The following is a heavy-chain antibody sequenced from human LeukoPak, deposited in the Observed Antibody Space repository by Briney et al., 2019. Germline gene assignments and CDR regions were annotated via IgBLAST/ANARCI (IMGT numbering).Heavy chain of an antibody. CDR1: GYSFTSYW. J-gene: IGHJ3*02. Sequence: GESLKISCKGSGYSFTSYWIGWVRQMPGKGLEWMGIIYPGDSDTRYSPSFQGQVTISADKSISTAYLQWSSLKASDTAMYYCARSLLELLDAFDIWGQGTMVTVSS. D-gene: IGHD1-7*01. CDR3: ARSLLELLDAFDI. V-gene: IGHV5-51*01. CDR2: IYPGDSDT.